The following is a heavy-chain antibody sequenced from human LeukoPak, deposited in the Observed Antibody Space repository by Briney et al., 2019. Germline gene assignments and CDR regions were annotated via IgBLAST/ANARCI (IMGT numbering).Heavy chain of an antibody. CDR3: ARGLRNKGYFDY. CDR2: ISSSSSTI. V-gene: IGHV3-48*04. J-gene: IGHJ4*02. D-gene: IGHD1/OR15-1a*01. CDR1: GFTFSSYS. Sequence: GGSLRLSCAASGFTFSSYSMNWVRQAPGKGLEWVSSISSSSSTIYYADSVKGRFTISRDNAKNSLYLQMNSLRAEDTAVYYCARGLRNKGYFDYWGQGTLVTVSS.